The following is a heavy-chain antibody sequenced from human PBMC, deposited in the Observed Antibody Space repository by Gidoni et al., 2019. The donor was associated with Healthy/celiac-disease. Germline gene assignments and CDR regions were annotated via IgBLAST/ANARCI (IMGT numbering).Heavy chain of an antibody. D-gene: IGHD3-10*01. J-gene: IGHJ6*02. CDR3: ARDRGPTSFSDGMDV. CDR2: IYYSGST. CDR1: GGSIRSGGYC. Sequence: QVQLQASGPGLVKPAQTLSLTCTVPGGSIRSGGYCWSWIRQHPGKGLEWRGYIYYSGSTYYNPSLKSRVTISVDTSKNQFSLKLSSVTAADTAVYYCARDRGPTSFSDGMDVWGQGTTVTVSS. V-gene: IGHV4-31*03.